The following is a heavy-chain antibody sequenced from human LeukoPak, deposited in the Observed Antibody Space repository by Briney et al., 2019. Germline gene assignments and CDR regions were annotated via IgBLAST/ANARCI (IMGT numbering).Heavy chain of an antibody. V-gene: IGHV4-4*07. CDR2: IYTSGST. J-gene: IGHJ6*02. CDR1: GGSISSYY. CDR3: ARITFVVEGYGMDV. Sequence: SETLSLTCTVSGGSISSYYWSWIRQPAGKGLEWIGRIYTSGSTNYNPSLKGRVTMSVDTSKNQFSLKLSSVTAADTAVYYCARITFVVEGYGMDVWGQGTTVTVSS. D-gene: IGHD2-21*01.